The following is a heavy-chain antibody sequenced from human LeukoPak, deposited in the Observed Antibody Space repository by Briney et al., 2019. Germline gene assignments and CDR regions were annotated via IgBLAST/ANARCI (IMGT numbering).Heavy chain of an antibody. V-gene: IGHV1-8*03. Sequence: ASVKVSCKASGYTFTRYYINWVRQATGQGLEWMGRMNPNSGNTGYAQKFQGRVTITRNTSISTAYMELSSLRSEDTAVYYCARAYCTNGVCYFDYWGQGTLVTVSS. D-gene: IGHD2-8*01. CDR1: GYTFTRYY. CDR2: MNPNSGNT. J-gene: IGHJ4*02. CDR3: ARAYCTNGVCYFDY.